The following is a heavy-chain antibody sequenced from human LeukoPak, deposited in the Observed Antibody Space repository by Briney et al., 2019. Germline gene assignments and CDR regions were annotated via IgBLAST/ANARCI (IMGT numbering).Heavy chain of an antibody. CDR2: ISGSGGST. D-gene: IGHD3-9*01. Sequence: GGSLRLSCAASGFTFSNYAMSWVRQAPGKGLEWVSSISGSGGSTYYADSVKGRFTISRDNSKNTLYLQMNSLRAEDTAVYYCAKDQSYYDILTGYSNPAGTYFDYWGQGTLVTVSS. CDR1: GFTFSNYA. CDR3: AKDQSYYDILTGYSNPAGTYFDY. V-gene: IGHV3-23*01. J-gene: IGHJ4*02.